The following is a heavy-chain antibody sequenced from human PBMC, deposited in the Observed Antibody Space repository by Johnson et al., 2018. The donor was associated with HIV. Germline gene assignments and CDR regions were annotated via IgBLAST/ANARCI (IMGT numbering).Heavy chain of an antibody. J-gene: IGHJ3*02. Sequence: VQLVESGGGLIQPGGSLRLSCAASGFTVSSNYMSWVRQAPGKGLEWVSVIYSGGSTYYADSVKGRFTISRDNSKNTLYLQMNSLRAEDTAVYYCAREFLYGDYQDAFDIWGQGTMVTVSS. CDR2: IYSGGST. CDR3: AREFLYGDYQDAFDI. V-gene: IGHV3-66*01. CDR1: GFTVSSNY. D-gene: IGHD4-17*01.